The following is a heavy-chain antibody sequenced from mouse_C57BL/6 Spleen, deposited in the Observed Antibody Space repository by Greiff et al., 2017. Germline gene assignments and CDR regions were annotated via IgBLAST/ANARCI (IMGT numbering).Heavy chain of an antibody. V-gene: IGHV5-9-1*02. J-gene: IGHJ1*03. Sequence: EVKLQESGEGLVKPGGSLKLSCAASGFTFSSYAMSWVRQTPEKRLEWVAYISSGGDYIYYADTVKGRFTISRDNARNTLYLQMRSLKSEDTAVYYCTRDYYGSSHWYFDVWGTGTTVTVSS. CDR3: TRDYYGSSHWYFDV. CDR2: ISSGGDYI. CDR1: GFTFSSYA. D-gene: IGHD1-1*01.